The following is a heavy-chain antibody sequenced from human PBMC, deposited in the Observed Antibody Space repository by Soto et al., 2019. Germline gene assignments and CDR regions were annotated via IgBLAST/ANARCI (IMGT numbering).Heavy chain of an antibody. CDR3: ARDLGAAPFDL. V-gene: IGHV3-33*01. Sequence: QVQVVESGGGVVQPGTSLRLSCAAAGFSVSRVAIHWVRQAPGKGLEWVAVIWANGSQRRYADSVTGRFTISGDNSKNTVFLEMNSLRAEDTAVDYCARDLGAAPFDLWGRGTLVIVSS. CDR1: GFSVSRVA. CDR2: IWANGSQR. J-gene: IGHJ2*01. D-gene: IGHD6-6*01.